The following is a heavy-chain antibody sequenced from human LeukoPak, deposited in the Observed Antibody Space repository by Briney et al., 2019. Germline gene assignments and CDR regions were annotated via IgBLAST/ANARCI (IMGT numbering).Heavy chain of an antibody. D-gene: IGHD6-6*01. CDR2: IIPIFGTA. CDR1: GGTFSSYA. V-gene: IGHV1-69*05. Sequence: AASVKVSCKASGGTFSSYAISWMRQAPGQGLEWMGGIIPIFGTANYAQKFQGRVTITTDESTSTAYMELSSLRSEDTAVYYCAGGLTEQLKYYFDYWGQGTLVTVSS. J-gene: IGHJ4*02. CDR3: AGGLTEQLKYYFDY.